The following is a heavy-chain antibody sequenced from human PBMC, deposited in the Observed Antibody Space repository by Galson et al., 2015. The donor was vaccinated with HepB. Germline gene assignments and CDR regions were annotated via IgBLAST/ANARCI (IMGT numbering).Heavy chain of an antibody. CDR1: GFTFSNYK. Sequence: SLRLSCAASGFTFSNYKVHWVRQAPGKGLEWVSSISSSSSYIYYADSVKGQFTISRDNAKNSLYLQMTSLRAEDTAVYYCARDNDYYGSGNCFDYWGQGTLVTVSS. CDR2: ISSSSSYI. CDR3: ARDNDYYGSGNCFDY. D-gene: IGHD3-10*01. V-gene: IGHV3-21*01. J-gene: IGHJ4*02.